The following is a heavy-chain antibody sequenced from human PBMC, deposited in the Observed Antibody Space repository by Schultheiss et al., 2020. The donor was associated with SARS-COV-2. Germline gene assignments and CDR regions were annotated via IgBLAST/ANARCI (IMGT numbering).Heavy chain of an antibody. D-gene: IGHD4-11*01. V-gene: IGHV3-23*01. CDR2: ISGSGGST. CDR1: GFTFSSYA. J-gene: IGHJ5*02. CDR3: ARSPSATRFDP. Sequence: GGSLRLSCAASGFTFSSYAMSWVRQAPGKGLEWVSAISGSGGSTYYADSVKGRFTISRDNAKNSLYLQMNSLRAEDTAVYYCARSPSATRFDPWGQGTLVTVSS.